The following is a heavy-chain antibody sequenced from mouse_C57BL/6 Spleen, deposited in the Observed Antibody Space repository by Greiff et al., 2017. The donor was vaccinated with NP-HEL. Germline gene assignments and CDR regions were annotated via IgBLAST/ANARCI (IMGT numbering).Heavy chain of an antibody. V-gene: IGHV1-80*01. Sequence: VQLQQSGAELVKPGASVKISCKASGYAFSSYWMNWVKQRPGKGLEWIGQIYPGDGDTNYNGKFKGKAKLTAEKSSSTAYMQLSSRTPEDSAVYYCARKGYDGSSDYFDYWGQGTTLTVSS. CDR3: ARKGYDGSSDYFDY. CDR2: IYPGDGDT. CDR1: GYAFSSYW. D-gene: IGHD1-1*01. J-gene: IGHJ2*01.